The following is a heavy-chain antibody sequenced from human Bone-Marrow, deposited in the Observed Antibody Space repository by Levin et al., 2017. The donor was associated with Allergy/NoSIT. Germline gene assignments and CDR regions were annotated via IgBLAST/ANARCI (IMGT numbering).Heavy chain of an antibody. Sequence: SQTLSLTCAISGDRFSSNSAAWTWIRQSPSRGLEWLGRTYYRSKWYNDYAVYVKSRITINADTSKNQFSLQLNSVTPEDTAVYYCARETTTVTTMRGWFDPWGQGTLVTVSS. CDR1: GDRFSSNSAA. CDR3: ARETTTVTTMRGWFDP. V-gene: IGHV6-1*01. D-gene: IGHD4-17*01. CDR2: TYYRSKWYN. J-gene: IGHJ5*02.